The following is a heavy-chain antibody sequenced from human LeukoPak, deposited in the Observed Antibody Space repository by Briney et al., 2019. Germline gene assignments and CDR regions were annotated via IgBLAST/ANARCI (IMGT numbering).Heavy chain of an antibody. CDR2: IHPSGGST. V-gene: IGHV1-46*01. J-gene: IGHJ5*02. D-gene: IGHD4-17*01. CDR1: VYTFTNYY. CDR3: ARDYGDNNWFDH. Sequence: ASVKVSCKASVYTFTNYYMHWVRQDPGQGLEWMGIIHPSGGSTTSAQKFQGRVTMTRDTSTSTVYMELSSLRSEDTAVYYCARDYGDNNWFDHWGQGTLVTVSS.